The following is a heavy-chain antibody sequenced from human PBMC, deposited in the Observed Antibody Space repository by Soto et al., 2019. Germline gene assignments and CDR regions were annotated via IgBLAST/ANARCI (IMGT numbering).Heavy chain of an antibody. CDR2: IFSSGRT. V-gene: IGHV4-4*07. Sequence: SETLSLTCSVSGASLLSSYWSWVRQPAGKGLEWIGHIFSSGRTSYNPSLKSRLTMSIDPSMNVFSLNLSSVTAADTAVYYCAKGWDVKYFDYWGRGTLVTVSS. D-gene: IGHD1-26*01. J-gene: IGHJ4*02. CDR3: AKGWDVKYFDY. CDR1: GASLLSSY.